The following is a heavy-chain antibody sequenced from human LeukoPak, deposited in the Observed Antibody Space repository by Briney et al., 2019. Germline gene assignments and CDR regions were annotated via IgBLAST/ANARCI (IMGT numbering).Heavy chain of an antibody. CDR1: GFTFSSYW. V-gene: IGHV3-7*01. D-gene: IGHD6-13*01. Sequence: PGGSLRLSCAASGFTFSSYWMSRVRQAPGKGLEWVANIKQDGSEKYYVDSVKGRFTISRDNAKNSLYLQMNSLRAEDTAVYYCARGGGSSWYSLRAFDYWGQGTLVTVSS. CDR3: ARGGGSSWYSLRAFDY. CDR2: IKQDGSEK. J-gene: IGHJ4*02.